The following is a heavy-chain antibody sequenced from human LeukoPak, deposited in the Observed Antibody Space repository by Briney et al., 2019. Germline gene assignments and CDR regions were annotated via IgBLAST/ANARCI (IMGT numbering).Heavy chain of an antibody. CDR3: ARTGYSSSWYLTYYYYGMDV. V-gene: IGHV4-39*01. CDR2: IYYSGST. J-gene: IGHJ6*02. Sequence: SETLSLTCSVSGDSISSGGCYWSWIRQPPGKGLEWIGSIYYSGSTYYNPSLKSRVTISVDTSKNQFSLKLSSVTAADTAVYYCARTGYSSSWYLTYYYYGMDVWGLGTTVTVSS. CDR1: GDSISSGGCY. D-gene: IGHD6-13*01.